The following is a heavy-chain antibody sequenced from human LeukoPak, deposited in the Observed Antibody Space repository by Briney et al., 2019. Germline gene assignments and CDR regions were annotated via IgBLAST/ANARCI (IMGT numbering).Heavy chain of an antibody. CDR1: GGSISSSSYY. J-gene: IGHJ4*02. CDR2: IYYSGST. D-gene: IGHD1-26*01. V-gene: IGHV4-39*07. CDR3: ARVRYSGSYRFDY. Sequence: SETLSLTCNVSGGSISSSSYYWGWIRQPPGKGLEWIGSIYYSGSTFYNPSLKSRATISVDTSKNQFSVKLSSVTAADTAVYYCARVRYSGSYRFDYWGQGTLVTVSS.